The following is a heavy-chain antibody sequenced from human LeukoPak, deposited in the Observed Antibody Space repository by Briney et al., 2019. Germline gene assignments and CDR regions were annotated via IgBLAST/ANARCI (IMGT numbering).Heavy chain of an antibody. CDR1: EFSVGINY. D-gene: IGHD5-18*01. CDR3: AKGGGYSYGYELDV. CDR2: IYSGGST. V-gene: IGHV3-53*05. J-gene: IGHJ6*04. Sequence: GGSLRLSCAASEFSVGINYMPWVRQAPGKGREWVSLIYSGGSTYYADPVKDRFTISRDNSKNSLYLQMNSLRAEDTALYYCAKGGGYSYGYELDVWGKGTTVTVSS.